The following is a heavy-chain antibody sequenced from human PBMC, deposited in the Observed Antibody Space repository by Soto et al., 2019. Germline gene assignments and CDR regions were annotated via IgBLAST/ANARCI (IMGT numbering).Heavy chain of an antibody. J-gene: IGHJ4*02. CDR1: GFTFSSFG. Sequence: QVQLVESGGGVVQPGRSLRLSCAASGFTFSSFGMHWVRQAPGKGLEWVALISYDGSDEYYRDSVKGRFTISRDNSKNTLVLQVNSLRPEDTAVYYCAKDTSPGVSASSSDYWGQGALVTVSS. D-gene: IGHD2-2*01. CDR2: ISYDGSDE. CDR3: AKDTSPGVSASSSDY. V-gene: IGHV3-30*18.